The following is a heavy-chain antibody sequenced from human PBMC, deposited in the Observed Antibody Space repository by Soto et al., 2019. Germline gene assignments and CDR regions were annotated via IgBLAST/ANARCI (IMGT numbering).Heavy chain of an antibody. CDR1: GYTFTSYG. CDR2: ISAYNGNT. D-gene: IGHD3-3*01. J-gene: IGHJ4*02. Sequence: ASVKVSCMASGYTFTSYGISWVRQAPGQGLEWMGWISAYNGNTNYAQKLQGRVTMTTDTSTSTAYMELMSLRSDDTAVYYCAIVWPLDAIFGAVTPVDYWGRGTRDTV. CDR3: AIVWPLDAIFGAVTPVDY. V-gene: IGHV1-18*01.